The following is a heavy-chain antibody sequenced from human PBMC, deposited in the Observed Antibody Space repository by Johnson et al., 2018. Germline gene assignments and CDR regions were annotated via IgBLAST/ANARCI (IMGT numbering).Heavy chain of an antibody. D-gene: IGHD1-14*01. Sequence: EVQLVQSGGGLVQPGGSLTLSCEASGLTFSNKWIHWVRQVPGKGLLWVSHISTDGSGTNYADSGKGRFTVSRDSVRNTVYLQMSTLRVDDTAVYYCVTTTGNAFNTWGQGTVVTVSS. V-gene: IGHV3-74*02. CDR1: GLTFSNKW. CDR3: VTTTGNAFNT. J-gene: IGHJ3*02. CDR2: ISTDGSGT.